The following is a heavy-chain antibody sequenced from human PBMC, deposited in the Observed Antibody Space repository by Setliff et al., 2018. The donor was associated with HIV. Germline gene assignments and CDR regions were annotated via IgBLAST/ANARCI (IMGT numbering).Heavy chain of an antibody. V-gene: IGHV1-69*02. CDR3: VRGVQSPPHYSFYYMDV. D-gene: IGHD3-3*01. Sequence: SVKVSCKASRSTFNSHTINWVRQAPGQGFDWMGRIIPILGVANYAKRFQGKVTINADKSTSTAYMELTSLRFDDTAMYYCVRGVQSPPHYSFYYMDVWGEGTMVTVSS. CDR2: IIPILGVA. J-gene: IGHJ6*03. CDR1: RSTFNSHT.